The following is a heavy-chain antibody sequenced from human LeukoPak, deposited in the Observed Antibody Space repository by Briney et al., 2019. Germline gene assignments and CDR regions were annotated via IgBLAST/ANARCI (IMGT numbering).Heavy chain of an antibody. J-gene: IGHJ4*02. CDR3: ARGRRFGELSHPTYYFDY. Sequence: GESLKISCKGSGYSFTRYWVGWVRQMPGKGLEWMGIIYPGDSHTRYSPSFQGQVTISADKSISTAYLQWSSLKASDTAVYYCARGRRFGELSHPTYYFDYWGQGTQVTVSS. CDR1: GYSFTRYW. D-gene: IGHD3-10*01. V-gene: IGHV5-51*01. CDR2: IYPGDSHT.